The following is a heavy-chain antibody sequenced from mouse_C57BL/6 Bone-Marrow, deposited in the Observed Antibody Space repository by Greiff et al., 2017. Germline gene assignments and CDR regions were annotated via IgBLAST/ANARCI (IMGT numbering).Heavy chain of an antibody. CDR2: IYPGSGST. CDR3: TRYSLRSYGYFDV. J-gene: IGHJ1*03. Sequence: QVQLKQPGAELVKPGASVKMSCKASGYTFTSYWITWVKQRPGHGLEWIGDIYPGSGSTNYNEKFKSKDTLTVDTSSSTAYMRRSSLTYEDSAVYSCTRYSLRSYGYFDVWGTGTTVTVSS. CDR1: GYTFTSYW. V-gene: IGHV1-55*01. D-gene: IGHD6-2*01.